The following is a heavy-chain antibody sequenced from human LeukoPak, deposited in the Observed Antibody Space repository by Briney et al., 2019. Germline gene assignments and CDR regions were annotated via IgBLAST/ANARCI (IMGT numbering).Heavy chain of an antibody. D-gene: IGHD2-15*01. CDR3: ARDLIRPDSYCSGGSCHIDY. J-gene: IGHJ4*02. CDR2: ISSSSSYI. V-gene: IGHV3-21*01. Sequence: VGSLRLSCAASGFTFSSYSMNSVRQAPGKGLWWVSSISSSSSYIYYADSLKGRFTISTDNAKNSLYLQMNSLRAEDTAVYYCARDLIRPDSYCSGGSCHIDYWGQGTLVTVSS. CDR1: GFTFSSYS.